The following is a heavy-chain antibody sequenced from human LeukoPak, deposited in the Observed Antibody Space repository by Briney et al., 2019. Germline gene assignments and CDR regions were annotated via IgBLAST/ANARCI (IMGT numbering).Heavy chain of an antibody. CDR3: ARGEGGWLKGYYYYYYMDV. Sequence: GESLRLSCAASGFTFSSYWMHWVRQAPGKGLVWVSRINSDGSSTSYADSVKGRFTISRDNAKNTLYLQMNSLRAEDTAVYYCARGEGGWLKGYYYYYYMDVWGKGTTVTVSS. D-gene: IGHD6-19*01. J-gene: IGHJ6*03. CDR2: INSDGSST. CDR1: GFTFSSYW. V-gene: IGHV3-74*01.